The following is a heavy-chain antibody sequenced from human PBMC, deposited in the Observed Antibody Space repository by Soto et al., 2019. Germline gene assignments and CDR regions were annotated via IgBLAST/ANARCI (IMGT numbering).Heavy chain of an antibody. CDR3: VRRSPEDAFDI. V-gene: IGHV4-30-2*01. Sequence: QLQLQESGSGLVKPSQTLSLTCAVSGGSIISGGYCWSWIRQPPGKGLQWIGHIYEGGNTYYTPSLESRVAISTDKSKDQFSLRLSSVTAADTAVYYCVRRSPEDAFDIWGQGTMVTVSP. CDR1: GGSIISGGYC. J-gene: IGHJ3*02. CDR2: IYEGGNT.